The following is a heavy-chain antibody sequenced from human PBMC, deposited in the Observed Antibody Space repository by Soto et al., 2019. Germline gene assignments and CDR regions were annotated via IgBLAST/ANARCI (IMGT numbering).Heavy chain of an antibody. CDR2: IGTTGDT. CDR3: ARAIGPTLFDY. D-gene: IGHD3-22*01. V-gene: IGHV3-13*04. Sequence: PGGSLNLSCSASGFTFSSYDIHWVRQGTGKGLEWVSAIGTTGDTYYAGSVKGRFTISRENAKNSLYLQMNSLRAGDTAIYFCARAIGPTLFDYWGQGTLVTVYS. J-gene: IGHJ4*02. CDR1: GFTFSSYD.